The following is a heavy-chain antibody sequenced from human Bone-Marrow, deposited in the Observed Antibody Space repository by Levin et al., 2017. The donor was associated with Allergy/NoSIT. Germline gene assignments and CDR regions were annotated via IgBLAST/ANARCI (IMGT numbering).Heavy chain of an antibody. CDR2: IKHDGSSK. Sequence: PGGSLRLSCVTSGFTFSPYWMNWVRQAPGKGLEWVANIKHDGSSKFYVDSVKGRFTISRDNAKNSLFLQMSSLRPDDTAVYYCARAHYYDSGGFDYWGQGIMVTVS. CDR3: ARAHYYDSGGFDY. V-gene: IGHV3-7*01. CDR1: GFTFSPYW. J-gene: IGHJ4*02. D-gene: IGHD3-22*01.